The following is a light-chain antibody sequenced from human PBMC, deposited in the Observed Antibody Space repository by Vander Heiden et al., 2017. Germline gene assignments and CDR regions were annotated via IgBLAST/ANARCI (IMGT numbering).Light chain of an antibody. CDR2: AAS. CDR1: QSISSY. J-gene: IGKJ5*01. V-gene: IGKV1-39*01. Sequence: DIQLTQSPSSLSASVGDRVTITCRASQSISSYLNWYQQKPGKVTKLLIDAASSLQSGVPSRFSGSGSGTDGTLTISSMQPEDVATYYCLRSDSTAPSFPYEVKLGIT. CDR3: LRSDSTAPSFPYEVKLGIT.